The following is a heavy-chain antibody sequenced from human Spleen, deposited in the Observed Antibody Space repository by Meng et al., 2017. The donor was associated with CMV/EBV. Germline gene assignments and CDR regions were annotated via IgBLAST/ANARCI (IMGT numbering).Heavy chain of an antibody. D-gene: IGHD2-2*01. CDR3: ARATKNRVLFVLVPAAADY. Sequence: FTSYYMHWVRQAPGQGLEWMGIIYPSGGSTSYAQKFQGRLTMTRDTSPSTAYMELRGLRYDDTAVYYCARATKNRVLFVLVPAAADYWGQGTLVTVSS. CDR1: FTSYY. J-gene: IGHJ4*02. CDR2: IYPSGGST. V-gene: IGHV1-46*01.